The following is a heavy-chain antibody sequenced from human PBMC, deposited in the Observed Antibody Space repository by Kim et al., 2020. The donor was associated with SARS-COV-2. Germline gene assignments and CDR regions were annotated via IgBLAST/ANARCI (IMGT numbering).Heavy chain of an antibody. V-gene: IGHV4-34*01. CDR3: ARGSYSSSWYGAKYYFDY. CDR1: GGSFSGYY. D-gene: IGHD6-13*01. Sequence: SETLSLTCAVYGGSFSGYYWSWIRQPPGKGQEWIGEINHSGSTNYNPSLKSRVTISVDTSKNQFSLKLSSVTAADTAVYYCARGSYSSSWYGAKYYFDYWGQGTLVTVSS. J-gene: IGHJ4*02. CDR2: INHSGST.